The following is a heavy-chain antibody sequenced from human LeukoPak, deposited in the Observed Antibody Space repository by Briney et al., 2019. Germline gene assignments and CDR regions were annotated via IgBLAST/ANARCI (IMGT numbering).Heavy chain of an antibody. CDR1: GFSLSTSGVG. D-gene: IGHD7-27*01. CDR2: IFWYDDM. CDR3: AHYPLTGGGYWYFDL. V-gene: IGHV2-5*01. J-gene: IGHJ2*01. Sequence: SGPTLVKPTQTLTLTCTSSGFSLSTSGVGVGWIRQPPGKALEWLALIFWYDDMLYTSSPKDRLTITKDTSNNQVVLTMTNMDPVDTATYSCAHYPLTGGGYWYFDLWGRGTLVTVSS.